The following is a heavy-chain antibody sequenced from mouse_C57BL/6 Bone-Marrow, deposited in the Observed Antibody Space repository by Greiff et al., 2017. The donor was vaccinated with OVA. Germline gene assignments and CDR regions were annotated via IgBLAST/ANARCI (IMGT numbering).Heavy chain of an antibody. D-gene: IGHD2-4*01. Sequence: VQLQQSGPELVKPGASVKMSCKASGYSFTDYNMHWVKQSHGKSLEWIGYINPNNGGTSYNQKFKGKATLTVNKSSSTAYMELRSLTSEDSAVYYCARGVYDYFFLWYCDVWGTGTTVTVSS. CDR2: INPNNGGT. CDR1: GYSFTDYN. CDR3: ARGVYDYFFLWYCDV. V-gene: IGHV1-22*01. J-gene: IGHJ1*03.